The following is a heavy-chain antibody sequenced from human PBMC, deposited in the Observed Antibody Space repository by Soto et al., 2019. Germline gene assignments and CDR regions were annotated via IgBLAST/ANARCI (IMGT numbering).Heavy chain of an antibody. J-gene: IGHJ3*02. CDR2: INPNSGGT. D-gene: IGHD6-6*01. CDR1: GYTFTGYY. CDR3: AKVSRESSPYDAFDI. Sequence: GASVKVSCKASGYTFTGYYMHWVRQAPGQGLEWMGWINPNSGGTNYAQKFQGWVTMTRDTSISTAYMELSRLRSDDTAVYYCAKVSRESSPYDAFDIWGQGTMVTVSS. V-gene: IGHV1-2*04.